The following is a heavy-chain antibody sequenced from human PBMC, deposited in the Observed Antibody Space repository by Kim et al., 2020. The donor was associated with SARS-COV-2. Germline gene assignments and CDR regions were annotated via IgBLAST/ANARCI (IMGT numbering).Heavy chain of an antibody. Sequence: GGSLRLSCTASGFTFGDYAMSWFRQAPGKGLEWVGFIRSKAYGGTTEYAASVKGRFTISRDDSKSIAYLQMNSLKTEDTAVYDCTRDRGYYDSSGYKDYWGQGTLVTVSS. CDR2: IRSKAYGGTT. J-gene: IGHJ4*02. CDR3: TRDRGYYDSSGYKDY. CDR1: GFTFGDYA. D-gene: IGHD3-22*01. V-gene: IGHV3-49*03.